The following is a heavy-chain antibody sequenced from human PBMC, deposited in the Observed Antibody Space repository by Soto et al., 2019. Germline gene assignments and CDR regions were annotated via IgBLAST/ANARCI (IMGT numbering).Heavy chain of an antibody. CDR2: INHSGST. CDR3: ARGEVCTNGVCYPYYFDY. Sequence: SETLSLTCAVYCGSFSGYYWSWIRQPPGKGLEWIGEINHSGSTNYNPSLKSRVTISVDTSKNQFSLKLSSVTAADTAVYYCARGEVCTNGVCYPYYFDYWGQGTLVTVSS. D-gene: IGHD2-8*01. V-gene: IGHV4-34*01. J-gene: IGHJ4*02. CDR1: CGSFSGYY.